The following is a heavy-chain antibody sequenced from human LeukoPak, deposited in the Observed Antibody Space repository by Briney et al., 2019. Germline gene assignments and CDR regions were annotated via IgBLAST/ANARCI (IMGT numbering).Heavy chain of an antibody. CDR1: GGSFSGCY. CDR2: INHSGST. V-gene: IGHV4-34*01. CDR3: ARGKQLVRHWFGP. J-gene: IGHJ5*02. Sequence: SETLSLTCAVFGGSFSGCYWSWIRQPPGKGLEWIGEINHSGSTNYNPSLKSRVTISADTSKNQFSLKLSSVTAADTAVYYCARGKQLVRHWFGPWGQGTLVTVSS. D-gene: IGHD1-1*01.